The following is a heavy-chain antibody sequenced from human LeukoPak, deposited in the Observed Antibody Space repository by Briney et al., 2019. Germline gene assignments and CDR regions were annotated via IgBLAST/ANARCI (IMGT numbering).Heavy chain of an antibody. J-gene: IGHJ6*02. V-gene: IGHV4-39*01. CDR3: ARLGYGMDV. Sequence: PETLSLTCTVSGGSISSSSYYWGWIRQPPGKGLEWIGSIYYSGSTYYNPSLKSRVTISVDTSKNQFSLKLSSVTAADTAVYYCARLGYGMDVWGQGTTVTVSS. CDR2: IYYSGST. CDR1: GGSISSSSYY.